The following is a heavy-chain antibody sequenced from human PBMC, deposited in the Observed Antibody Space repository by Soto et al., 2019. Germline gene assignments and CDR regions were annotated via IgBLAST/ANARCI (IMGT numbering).Heavy chain of an antibody. CDR3: VRDKRTISGIFPGY. J-gene: IGHJ4*02. V-gene: IGHV3-9*01. D-gene: IGHD1-1*01. Sequence: LRRSCAASGFTFDNCGMHWVRQAPGKGLEWVSGISWDSGTIGYADSVKGRFIISRDDAKNSLHLQMNNVMAADTAVYYCVRDKRTISGIFPGYWGQGTQVTVSS. CDR1: GFTFDNCG. CDR2: ISWDSGTI.